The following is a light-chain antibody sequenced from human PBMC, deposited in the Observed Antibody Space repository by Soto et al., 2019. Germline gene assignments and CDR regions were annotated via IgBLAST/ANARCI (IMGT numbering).Light chain of an antibody. J-gene: IGKJ4*01. V-gene: IGKV1-39*01. CDR3: QQSYSSST. Sequence: DIQMTQSPSSLSASVGDRVTITCRASQSISTSLNWYQQKPGKAPNLLIYGASSLQSGVPSRFSGSGAGTDFTLTISSLQPEDFVTYYCQQSYSSSTFGGGTKVEIK. CDR2: GAS. CDR1: QSISTS.